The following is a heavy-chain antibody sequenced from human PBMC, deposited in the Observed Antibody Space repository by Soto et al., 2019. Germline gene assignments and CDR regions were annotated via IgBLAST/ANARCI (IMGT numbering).Heavy chain of an antibody. Sequence: EVQLLESGGGLVQPGGSLRLSCAASRFTFSSYGMSWVRQAPGKGLEWVSSISGNGAGTYYADSVKGGFTISRDNSKNTLYLQMNSLRAEDTAVYFCAKIVDKGGINDWGQGTRVTVSS. CDR1: RFTFSSYG. CDR3: AKIVDKGGIND. D-gene: IGHD1-26*01. J-gene: IGHJ4*02. V-gene: IGHV3-23*01. CDR2: ISGNGAGT.